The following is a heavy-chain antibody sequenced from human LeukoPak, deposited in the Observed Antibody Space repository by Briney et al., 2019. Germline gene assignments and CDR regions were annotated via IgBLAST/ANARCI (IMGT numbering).Heavy chain of an antibody. J-gene: IGHJ4*02. CDR2: INTDGTVT. V-gene: IGHV3-74*01. Sequence: PGGSLSLSWAASGLPFSKYWMLWFRQAPGKGLETVSRINTDGTVTTYADSVKGRFTVSRDNADNTMFLQMNSVRDEDTAVYYCATKQWLAPPPDSWGQGTPVTVSS. CDR1: GLPFSKYW. CDR3: ATKQWLAPPPDS. D-gene: IGHD6-19*01.